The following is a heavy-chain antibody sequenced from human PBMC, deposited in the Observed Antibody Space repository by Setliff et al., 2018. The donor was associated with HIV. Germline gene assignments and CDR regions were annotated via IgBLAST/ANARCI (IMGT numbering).Heavy chain of an antibody. CDR2: IYTSGST. CDR3: ARLDSTIFGVVIIRDY. V-gene: IGHV4-4*09. CDR1: GGSISSYY. D-gene: IGHD3-3*01. J-gene: IGHJ4*02. Sequence: PSETLSLTCTVSGGSISSYYWSWIRQPPGKGLEWIGYIYTSGSTNYNPSLKRRVTISIDTSNNQFSLKLTTVTAADTAVYYCARLDSTIFGVVIIRDYWGQGTLVTVSS.